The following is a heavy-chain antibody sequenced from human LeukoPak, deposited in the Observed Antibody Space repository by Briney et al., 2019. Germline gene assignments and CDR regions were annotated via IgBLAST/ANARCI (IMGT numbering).Heavy chain of an antibody. J-gene: IGHJ4*02. CDR2: IYKNERA. D-gene: IGHD4-17*01. V-gene: IGHV4-59*03. CDR3: ARLYDYGDPPFDY. Sequence: SETLSLTCTVSGASISGYYRSWLRQAPVKGLEWIGYIYKNERANYNPSLKSRVTISLDTSQNQFSLRLTSVTAADTAVYYCARLYDYGDPPFDYWGQGTLVTVSS. CDR1: GASISGYY.